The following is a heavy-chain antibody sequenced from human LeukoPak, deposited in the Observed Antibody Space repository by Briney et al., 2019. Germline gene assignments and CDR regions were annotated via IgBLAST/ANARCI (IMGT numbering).Heavy chain of an antibody. J-gene: IGHJ6*02. CDR3: ARDGAHYDFWSGYFSPLRYYYGMDV. CDR1: GFTFSSYW. CDR2: IKQDGSEK. D-gene: IGHD3-3*01. Sequence: GGSLRLSCAASGFTFSSYWMSWVRQAPGKGLEWVANIKQDGSEKYYVDSVKGRFTISRDNAKNSLYLQTNSLRAEDTAVYYCARDGAHYDFWSGYFSPLRYYYGMDVWGQGTTVTVSS. V-gene: IGHV3-7*01.